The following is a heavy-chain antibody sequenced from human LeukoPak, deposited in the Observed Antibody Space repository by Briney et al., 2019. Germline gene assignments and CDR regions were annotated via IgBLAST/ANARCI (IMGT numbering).Heavy chain of an antibody. J-gene: IGHJ4*02. CDR3: ARGDGYNSGPFDY. CDR2: IYYTGSA. CDR1: GGSVSNYY. Sequence: KPSETLSLTCTVSGGSVSNYYWSWIRQPPGKELEWIGFIYYTGSANYNPSHKSRVTISVDTSKNQFSLKLTSVTAADTAVYYCARGDGYNSGPFDYWGQGTLVIVSS. D-gene: IGHD5-24*01. V-gene: IGHV4-59*08.